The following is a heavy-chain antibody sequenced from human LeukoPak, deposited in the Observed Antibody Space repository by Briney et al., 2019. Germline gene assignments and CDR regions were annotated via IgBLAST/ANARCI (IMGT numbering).Heavy chain of an antibody. CDR2: IIPIFGIA. V-gene: IGHV1-69*05. Sequence: SVKVSCKASGGTFSSYAISWVRQAPGQGLEWMGGIIPIFGIANYAQKFQGRVTITTDESTSTAYMELSSLRSEDTAVYYCARGQTYYYDSSSYYLDYWGQGTLVTVSS. CDR3: ARGQTYYYDSSSYYLDY. J-gene: IGHJ4*02. CDR1: GGTFSSYA. D-gene: IGHD3-22*01.